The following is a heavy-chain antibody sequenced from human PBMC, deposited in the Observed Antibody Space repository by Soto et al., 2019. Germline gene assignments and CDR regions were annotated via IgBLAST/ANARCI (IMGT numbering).Heavy chain of an antibody. J-gene: IGHJ2*01. Sequence: QVQLQESGPGLVTASETLTLTCTISGGSINNYYWTWVRQPPGKGLEWIGRIYPSGRAPYNPSLQSRVTLSVDVSKNQFSLRVTSVTATDTAIYFCARDYDVNTALNYWYFDLWGRGTLVTVSS. V-gene: IGHV4-4*07. CDR1: GGSINNYY. CDR2: IYPSGRA. D-gene: IGHD5-18*01. CDR3: ARDYDVNTALNYWYFDL.